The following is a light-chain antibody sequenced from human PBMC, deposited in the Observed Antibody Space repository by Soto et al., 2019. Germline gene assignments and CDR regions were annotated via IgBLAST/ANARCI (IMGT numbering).Light chain of an antibody. Sequence: QCALTQPASVSGSPGQSITISCTGTSSDVGGYNYVSWYQQQPGKAPKLMIYDVSNRPSGVSNRFSGSKSGNTASLTISGLQAEDEAYYYCRSYTSSSTPLDVFGTGTKVTVL. CDR2: DVS. V-gene: IGLV2-14*01. J-gene: IGLJ1*01. CDR1: SSDVGGYNY. CDR3: RSYTSSSTPLDV.